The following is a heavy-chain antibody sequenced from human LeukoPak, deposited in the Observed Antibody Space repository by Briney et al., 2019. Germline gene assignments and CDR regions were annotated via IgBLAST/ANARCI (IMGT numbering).Heavy chain of an antibody. CDR3: ARLRQLVPRV. CDR2: IYYSGST. CDR1: GGSISSGSYY. J-gene: IGHJ4*02. Sequence: PSETRSLTCTVSGGSISSGSYYWGWIRQPPVKGLEWIGSIYYSGSTYYNPSLKSRLTISVDTSKNQFSLKLSSVTAADTAVYYCARLRQLVPRVWGQGTLVTVSS. D-gene: IGHD6-13*01. V-gene: IGHV4-39*01.